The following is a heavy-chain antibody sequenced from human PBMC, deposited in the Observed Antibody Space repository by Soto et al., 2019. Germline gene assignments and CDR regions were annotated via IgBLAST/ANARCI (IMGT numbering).Heavy chain of an antibody. Sequence: SETLSLTCAVYGGSFSGYYWSWIRQPPGKGLEWIGEINHSGSTNYNPSLKSRVTISVDTSKNQFSLKLSSVTAADTAVYYCAWRNYYYYGMDVWGQGTTVTVCS. CDR2: INHSGST. CDR1: GGSFSGYY. CDR3: AWRNYYYYGMDV. V-gene: IGHV4-34*01. J-gene: IGHJ6*02.